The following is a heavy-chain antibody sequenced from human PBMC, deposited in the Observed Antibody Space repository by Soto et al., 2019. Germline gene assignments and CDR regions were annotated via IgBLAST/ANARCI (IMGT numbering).Heavy chain of an antibody. CDR3: ARDGVGERVYSSGWYGGYFDY. D-gene: IGHD6-19*01. CDR1: GFTFSSYA. Sequence: QVQLVESGGGVVQPGRSLRLSCAASGFTFSSYAMHWVRQAPGKGLEWVAVISYDGSNKYYADSVKGRFTISRDNSKNTLYLQINSLRAEDTAVSYRARDGVGERVYSSGWYGGYFDYWGQGTLVTVSS. J-gene: IGHJ4*02. V-gene: IGHV3-30-3*01. CDR2: ISYDGSNK.